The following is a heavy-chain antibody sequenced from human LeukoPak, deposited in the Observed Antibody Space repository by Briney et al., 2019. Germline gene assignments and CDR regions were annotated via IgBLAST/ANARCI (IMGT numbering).Heavy chain of an antibody. CDR3: ARVPAAQPPDGWFDP. D-gene: IGHD2-2*01. CDR2: FDAEDGET. Sequence: ASVKVSCKVSGYTLTELSMHWVRQAPGKGVEWMGGFDAEDGETIYAQKFQGRVTMTEDTSTDTAYMELSSLRSEDTAVYYCARVPAAQPPDGWFDPWGQGTLVTVSS. J-gene: IGHJ5*02. CDR1: GYTLTELS. V-gene: IGHV1-24*01.